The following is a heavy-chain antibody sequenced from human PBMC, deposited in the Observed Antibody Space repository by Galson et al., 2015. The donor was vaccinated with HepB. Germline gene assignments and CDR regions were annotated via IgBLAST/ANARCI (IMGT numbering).Heavy chain of an antibody. Sequence: SVKVSCKASGYTFTKYAMHWVRQAPGQRLEWMGWINAGTANRRYSQSFQGRVTITRDTSANTAYMELTSLTFEDTAVYYCASGLGRGWYSVAFDLWGQATEVTVSS. D-gene: IGHD6-19*01. CDR3: ASGLGRGWYSVAFDL. J-gene: IGHJ3*01. CDR1: GYTFTKYA. V-gene: IGHV1-3*01. CDR2: INAGTANR.